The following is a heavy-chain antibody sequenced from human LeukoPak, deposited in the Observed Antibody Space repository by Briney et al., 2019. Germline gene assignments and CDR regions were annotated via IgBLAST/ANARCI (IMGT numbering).Heavy chain of an antibody. D-gene: IGHD4-17*01. CDR1: GFTFSSYA. CDR2: ISGSGGST. J-gene: IGHJ4*02. CDR3: AKDYGDYKSLFDY. Sequence: QTGGSLRLSCAASGFTFSSYATSWVRQAPGKGLEWVSAISGSGGSTYYADSVKGRFTISRDNSKNTLYLQMNSLRAEDTAVYYCAKDYGDYKSLFDYWGQGTLVTVSP. V-gene: IGHV3-23*01.